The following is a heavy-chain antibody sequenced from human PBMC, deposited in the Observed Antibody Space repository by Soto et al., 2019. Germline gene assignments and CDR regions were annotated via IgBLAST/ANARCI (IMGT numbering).Heavy chain of an antibody. CDR2: IKSKTDGGTT. D-gene: IGHD2-2*02. CDR1: GSTFSNAW. V-gene: IGHV3-15*01. J-gene: IGHJ6*02. Sequence: GGSLRLSCAASGSTFSNAWMSWVRQAPGKGLEWVGRIKSKTDGGTTDYAAPVKGRFTISRDDSKNTLYLQMNSLKTEDTAVYYCNVVPAAIDYYYGMDVWGQGTTVTVSS. CDR3: NVVPAAIDYYYGMDV.